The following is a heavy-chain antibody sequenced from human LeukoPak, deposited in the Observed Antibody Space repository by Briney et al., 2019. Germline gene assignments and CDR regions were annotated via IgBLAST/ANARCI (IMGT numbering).Heavy chain of an antibody. D-gene: IGHD2-2*01. Sequence: ASVKVSCKASGYTFTGYYMHWVRQAPGQGLEWMGWINPNSGGTNYAQKFQGRVTMTRDTSISTAYMELSRLRSDDTAVYYCARDFDIVVVPAAGVDYWGQGTLVTVSS. CDR1: GYTFTGYY. CDR3: ARDFDIVVVPAAGVDY. V-gene: IGHV1-2*02. CDR2: INPNSGGT. J-gene: IGHJ4*02.